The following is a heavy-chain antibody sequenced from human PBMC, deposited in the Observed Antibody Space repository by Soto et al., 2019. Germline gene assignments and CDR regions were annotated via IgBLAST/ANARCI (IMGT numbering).Heavy chain of an antibody. CDR3: ARDHCSSTSCYSDYYYYYMDV. V-gene: IGHV1-69*04. D-gene: IGHD2-2*01. Sequence: ASVKVSCKASGGTFSSYTISWVRQAPGQGLEWMGRTIPILGIANYAQKFQGRVTITADKSTSTAYMELSSLRSEDTAVYYCARDHCSSTSCYSDYYYYYMDVWGKGTTVTVSS. CDR2: TIPILGIA. CDR1: GGTFSSYT. J-gene: IGHJ6*03.